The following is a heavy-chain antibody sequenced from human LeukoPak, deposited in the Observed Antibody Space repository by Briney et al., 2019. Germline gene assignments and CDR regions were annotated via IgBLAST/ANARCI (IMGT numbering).Heavy chain of an antibody. CDR2: ISSSSSYI. J-gene: IGHJ3*02. V-gene: IGHV3-21*01. D-gene: IGHD5-12*01. CDR1: GFTFSSYS. Sequence: GGSLRLSCAASGFTFSSYSMNWVRQAPGKELEWVSSISSSSSYIYYADSVKGRFTISRDNAKNSLYLQMNSLRAEDTAVYYCASNRVAQAFDIWGQGTMVTVSS. CDR3: ASNRVAQAFDI.